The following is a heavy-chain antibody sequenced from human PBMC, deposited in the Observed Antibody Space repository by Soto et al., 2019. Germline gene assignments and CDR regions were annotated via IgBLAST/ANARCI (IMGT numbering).Heavy chain of an antibody. D-gene: IGHD3-16*01. CDR2: ISTYNGNT. CDR3: ARGDGPDV. CDR1: GYTFTTFG. J-gene: IGHJ6*02. Sequence: QVQLLQSGAEVKKPGASVKVSCKASGYTFTTFGISWVRQAPGQGLEWMGWISTYNGNTNSAQKLQGRLTLTKDTSTTTAYMELRSLTSDDTAVYYCARGDGPDVWGQGTTVTVSS. V-gene: IGHV1-18*01.